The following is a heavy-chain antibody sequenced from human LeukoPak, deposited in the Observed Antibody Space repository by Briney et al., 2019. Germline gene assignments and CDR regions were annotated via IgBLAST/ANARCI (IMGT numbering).Heavy chain of an antibody. CDR3: ARGPAAMVRTYYYGSGRGNWFDP. Sequence: PSEALSLTCAVYGGSFSGYYWSWIRQPPGKGLEWIGEINHSGSTNYNPSLKSRVTISVDTSKNQFSLKLSSVTAADTAVYYCARGPAAMVRTYYYGSGRGNWFDPWGQGTLVIVSS. D-gene: IGHD3-10*01. J-gene: IGHJ5*02. CDR1: GGSFSGYY. CDR2: INHSGST. V-gene: IGHV4-34*01.